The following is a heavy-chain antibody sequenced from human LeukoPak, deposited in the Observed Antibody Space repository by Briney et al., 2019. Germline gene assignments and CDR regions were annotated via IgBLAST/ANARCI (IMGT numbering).Heavy chain of an antibody. Sequence: SGGSLRLSCAVSGFTFSTYWMSWVRQAPGKGLQWVANIKQDGSEKYYVDSVKGRFTISRDNAKNSLYLQMNSLRAEDTAVYHCARRRDGYDFNYYYYMDVWGKGTTVTVSS. CDR3: ARRRDGYDFNYYYYMDV. J-gene: IGHJ6*03. V-gene: IGHV3-7*01. CDR1: GFTFSTYW. D-gene: IGHD5-24*01. CDR2: IKQDGSEK.